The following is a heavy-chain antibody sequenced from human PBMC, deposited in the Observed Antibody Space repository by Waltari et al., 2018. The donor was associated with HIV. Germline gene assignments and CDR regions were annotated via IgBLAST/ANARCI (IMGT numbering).Heavy chain of an antibody. CDR2: MNPNSGNT. CDR1: GYTFTSYD. V-gene: IGHV1-8*01. Sequence: QVQLVQSGAEVKKPGASVKVSCQASGYTFTSYDINWVRQATGPGLEWMGWMNPNSGNTGYAQKFQGRVTMTRNTSISTAYMELSSLRSEDTAVYYCARASSGWYGTYYYYGMDVWGQGTTVTVSS. CDR3: ARASSGWYGTYYYYGMDV. D-gene: IGHD6-19*01. J-gene: IGHJ6*02.